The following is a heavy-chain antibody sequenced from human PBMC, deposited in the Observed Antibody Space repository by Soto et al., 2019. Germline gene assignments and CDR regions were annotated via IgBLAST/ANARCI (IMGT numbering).Heavy chain of an antibody. V-gene: IGHV3-33*01. CDR1: GFTFSSYG. CDR3: ARGYSSSSWKVGPVTY. Sequence: PGGSLRLSCAASGFTFSSYGMHWVRQAPGKGLEWVAVIWYDGSNKYYADSVKGRFTNSRDNSKNTLYLQMNSLRAEDTAVYYCARGYSSSSWKVGPVTYWGQGTLVTVSS. J-gene: IGHJ4*02. CDR2: IWYDGSNK. D-gene: IGHD6-6*01.